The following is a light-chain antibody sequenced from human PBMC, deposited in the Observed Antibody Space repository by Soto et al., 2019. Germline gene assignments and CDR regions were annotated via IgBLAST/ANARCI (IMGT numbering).Light chain of an antibody. CDR1: SSNIGAGYD. CDR3: QTYDSSLSAVV. J-gene: IGLJ2*01. V-gene: IGLV1-40*01. CDR2: GNY. Sequence: QCVLTQTPSESGAPGQRVTISCTGTSSNIGAGYDVHWYKQLPGTAPKLLIYGNYNRPSGVPDRFSGSKSGTSASLAITGLQAEDEAHYYCQTYDSSLSAVVFGGGTKLTVL.